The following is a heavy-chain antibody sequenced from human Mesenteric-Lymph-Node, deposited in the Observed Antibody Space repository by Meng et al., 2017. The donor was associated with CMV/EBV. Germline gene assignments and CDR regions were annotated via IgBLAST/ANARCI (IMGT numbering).Heavy chain of an antibody. D-gene: IGHD2-8*02. J-gene: IGHJ4*02. Sequence: SETLSLTCTVSGGSISSYYWSWIRQPPGKGLEWIGYIHYSGTTTYNPSLKSRVTISVDTSKNQFSLKLSSVTAADTAVYYCARVYCTGSCFYFDSWGQGTLVTVSS. CDR1: GGSISSYY. CDR3: ARVYCTGSCFYFDS. V-gene: IGHV4-59*01. CDR2: IHYSGTT.